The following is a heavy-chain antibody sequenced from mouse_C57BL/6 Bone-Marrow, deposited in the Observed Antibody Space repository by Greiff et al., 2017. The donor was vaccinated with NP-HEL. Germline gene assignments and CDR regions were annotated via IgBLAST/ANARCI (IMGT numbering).Heavy chain of an antibody. J-gene: IGHJ2*01. CDR1: GYTFTSYT. CDR2: INPSSGYT. Sequence: QVHVKQSGAELARPGASVKMSCKASGYTFTSYTMHWVKQRPGQGLEWIGYINPSSGYTKYNQKFKDKATLTADKSSSTAYMQLSSLTSEDSAVYYCASPPIYYYGSSYDYWGQGTTLTVSS. CDR3: ASPPIYYYGSSYDY. V-gene: IGHV1-4*01. D-gene: IGHD1-1*01.